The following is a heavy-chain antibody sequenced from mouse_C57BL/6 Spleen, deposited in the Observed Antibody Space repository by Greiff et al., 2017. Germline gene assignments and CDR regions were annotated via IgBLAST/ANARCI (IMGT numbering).Heavy chain of an antibody. J-gene: IGHJ2*01. D-gene: IGHD1-1*01. V-gene: IGHV1-81*01. CDR3: VFITTVVAVDYFDY. Sequence: VQLVESGAELARPGASVKLSCKASGYTFTSYGISWVKQRTGQGLEWIGEIYPRSGNTYYNEKFKGKATLTADKSSSTAYMELRSLTSEDSAVYFCVFITTVVAVDYFDYWGQGTTLTVSS. CDR2: IYPRSGNT. CDR1: GYTFTSYG.